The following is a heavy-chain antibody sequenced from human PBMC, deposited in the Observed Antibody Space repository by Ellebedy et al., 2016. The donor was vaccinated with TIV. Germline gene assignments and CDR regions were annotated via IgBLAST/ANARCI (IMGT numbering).Heavy chain of an antibody. CDR3: ATGINSPLDF. V-gene: IGHV3-48*02. Sequence: PGGSLRLSCSASGFYFRYYSMDWVRQAPGKGLEWISYICSSSRTIYYADSVEGRFTISRDNANNSLFLQMSRLRDEDTAIYYCATGINSPLDFWGQGTLVTVSA. CDR1: GFYFRYYS. CDR2: ICSSSRTI. D-gene: IGHD2-15*01. J-gene: IGHJ4*02.